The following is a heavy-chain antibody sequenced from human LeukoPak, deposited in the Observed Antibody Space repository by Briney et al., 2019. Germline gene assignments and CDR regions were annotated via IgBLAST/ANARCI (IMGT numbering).Heavy chain of an antibody. CDR3: ARDFSYWQWLAYDY. V-gene: IGHV3-66*02. CDR1: GLTVSSNY. Sequence: GGSLRLSCAASGLTVSSNYMSWVRQAPGKGLEWVSVIYSGGSTYYADSVKGRFTISRDNSKNTLYLQMNSLRAEDTAVYYCARDFSYWQWLAYDYWGQGTLVTVSS. CDR2: IYSGGST. D-gene: IGHD6-19*01. J-gene: IGHJ4*02.